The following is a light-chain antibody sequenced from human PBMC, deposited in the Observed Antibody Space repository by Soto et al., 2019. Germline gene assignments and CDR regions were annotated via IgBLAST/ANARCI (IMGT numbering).Light chain of an antibody. CDR2: SNN. J-gene: IGLJ3*02. CDR3: AAWDDSLKV. Sequence: QSVLTQPPSASGTPGQRVTISCSGSSSNIGSNTVNWYQQLPGTAPKLLIYSNNQRPSGVPDRFSGSKSGTSASLAISELQSEDEADYYCAAWDDSLKVFGGGTKLTVL. CDR1: SSNIGSNT. V-gene: IGLV1-44*01.